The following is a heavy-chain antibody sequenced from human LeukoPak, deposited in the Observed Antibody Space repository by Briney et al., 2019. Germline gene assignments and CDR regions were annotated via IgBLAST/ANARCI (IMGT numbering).Heavy chain of an antibody. V-gene: IGHV4-34*01. CDR2: INHSGST. CDR1: GGSFSGYY. CDR3: ARARRPQFWFDP. J-gene: IGHJ5*02. Sequence: SETLSLTCAVYGGSFSGYYWSWIRQPPGKGLEWIGEINHSGSTNYNPSLKSRVTISVDTSKNQFSPKLSSVTAADTAVYYCARARRPQFWFDPWGQGTLVTVSS.